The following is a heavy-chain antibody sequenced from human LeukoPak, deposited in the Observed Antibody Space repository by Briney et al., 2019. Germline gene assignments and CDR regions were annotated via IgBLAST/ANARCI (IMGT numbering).Heavy chain of an antibody. J-gene: IGHJ4*02. V-gene: IGHV3-23*01. CDR2: ISSSGGST. D-gene: IGHD2-15*01. Sequence: GGSLRLSCAASGFIFSSYAMSWVRQAPGKGLEWVSAISSSGGSTYYAGSVKGRFTISRDNSKNTLYLQMNSLRAEDTAVYYCAKGYCSGGSCYSGLFDYWGQGTLVTVSS. CDR3: AKGYCSGGSCYSGLFDY. CDR1: GFIFSSYA.